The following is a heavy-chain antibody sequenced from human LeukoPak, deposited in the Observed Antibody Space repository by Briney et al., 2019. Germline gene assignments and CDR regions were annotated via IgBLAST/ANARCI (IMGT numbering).Heavy chain of an antibody. CDR3: AKVRNYFDTSGRHFDY. V-gene: IGHV3-23*01. CDR1: GFTFSSYG. J-gene: IGHJ4*02. CDR2: ISGSGGST. D-gene: IGHD3-22*01. Sequence: PGGSLRLSCAASGFTFSSYGMHWVRQAPGKGLGWVSAISGSGGSTFYADSVKGRFTISRDNSKNTVYLQMSGLRAEDTALYYCAKVRNYFDTSGRHFDYWGQGTLVTVSS.